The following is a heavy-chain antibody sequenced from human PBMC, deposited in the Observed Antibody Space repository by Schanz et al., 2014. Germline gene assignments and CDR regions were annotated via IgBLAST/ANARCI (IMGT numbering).Heavy chain of an antibody. CDR2: ISSGSSYA. D-gene: IGHD3-22*01. J-gene: IGHJ4*02. V-gene: IGHV3-11*05. CDR1: GFTFSDYY. CDR3: AKDPSHGDYDYYFDY. Sequence: ESGGGLVTPGGSLRLSCAASGFTFSDYYMSWIRQAPGKGLEWVSDISSGSSYANYADSVKGRFTISRDNAKNSLFLQMNSLRAEDTAVYYCAKDPSHGDYDYYFDYWGQGTLVTVSS.